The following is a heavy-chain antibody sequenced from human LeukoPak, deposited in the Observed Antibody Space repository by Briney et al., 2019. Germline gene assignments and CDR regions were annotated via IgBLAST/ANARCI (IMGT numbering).Heavy chain of an antibody. V-gene: IGHV1-18*01. CDR3: AREEGITIFGVVTGTLDY. Sequence: GASVKVSCKASGYTFTSYGISWVRQAPGQGLEWMGWISAYNGNTNYAQKLQGRVTMTTDTSTSTAYMELRSQRSDDTAVYYCAREEGITIFGVVTGTLDYWGQGTLVTVSS. J-gene: IGHJ4*02. CDR1: GYTFTSYG. CDR2: ISAYNGNT. D-gene: IGHD3-3*01.